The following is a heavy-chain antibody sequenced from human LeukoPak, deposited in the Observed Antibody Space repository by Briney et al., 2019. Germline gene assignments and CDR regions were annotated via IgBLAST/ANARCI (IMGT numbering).Heavy chain of an antibody. Sequence: GGSLRLSCAASGFSFYTYSMDWVRQAPGKGLEWVSYISSSTTTMLYADSVKGRFTISRDNAKNSLYLQMDSLRAEDTAVYYCARGRHYYDSSVNRGADYWGQGTLLTVSS. D-gene: IGHD3-22*01. V-gene: IGHV3-48*01. CDR3: ARGRHYYDSSVNRGADY. CDR1: GFSFYTYS. J-gene: IGHJ4*02. CDR2: ISSSTTTM.